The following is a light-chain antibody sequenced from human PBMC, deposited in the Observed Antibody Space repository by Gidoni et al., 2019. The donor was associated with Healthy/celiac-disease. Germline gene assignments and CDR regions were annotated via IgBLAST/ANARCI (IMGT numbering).Light chain of an antibody. J-gene: IGKJ2*04. CDR3: KQALRTPCS. Sequence: DIVMHQSPLSLPVTPGEPASISCRSSQSLLHSNGYNYLDWYLQKPGQSPQLLIYLGSNRASGVPDRFSGSGSGTDFTLKISRVEAEDVGVYYCKQALRTPCSFGQGTKLEIK. CDR1: QSLLHSNGYNY. V-gene: IGKV2-28*01. CDR2: LGS.